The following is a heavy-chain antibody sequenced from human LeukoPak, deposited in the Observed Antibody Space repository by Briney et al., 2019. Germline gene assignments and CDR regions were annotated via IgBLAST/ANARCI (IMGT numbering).Heavy chain of an antibody. CDR1: GFTFSSYS. CDR3: ARHTSRDGYGSHY. J-gene: IGHJ4*02. Sequence: GGSLRLSCAASGFTFSSYSMNWVRQAPGKGLEWVSSISSSSSYIYYADSVKGRCTISRDNTKNSLYLQMNSLRAEDTAVYYCARHTSRDGYGSHYWGQGTLVTVSS. D-gene: IGHD5-24*01. V-gene: IGHV3-21*01. CDR2: ISSSSSYI.